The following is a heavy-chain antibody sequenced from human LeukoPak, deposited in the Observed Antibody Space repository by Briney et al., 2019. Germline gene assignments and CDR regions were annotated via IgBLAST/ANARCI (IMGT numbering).Heavy chain of an antibody. CDR1: GYTFSNYG. Sequence: ASVKVSCKASGYTFSNYGISRVRQAPGQGLEWVGWIRGDNGNTNYAQKLQGRVTTTTDTSTSTAYMELSSLRSEDTAVYYCAALHYYGSGSPYYYMDVWGKGTTVTISS. V-gene: IGHV1-18*01. CDR2: IRGDNGNT. D-gene: IGHD3-10*01. CDR3: AALHYYGSGSPYYYMDV. J-gene: IGHJ6*03.